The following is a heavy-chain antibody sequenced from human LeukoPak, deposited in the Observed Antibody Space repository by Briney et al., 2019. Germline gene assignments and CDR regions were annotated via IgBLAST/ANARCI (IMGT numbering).Heavy chain of an antibody. CDR1: GYNSTNYW. CDR3: ARAYSRPRFDY. Sequence: GESSKISCKGSGYNSTNYWISWVRQMPGKGLEWMGTIDPSNSYNNYSPSFQGHVTISADKSISTVYLQWSSLKASDTAMYYCARAYSRPRFDYWGQGTLVTVSS. CDR2: IDPSNSYN. J-gene: IGHJ4*02. V-gene: IGHV5-10-1*01. D-gene: IGHD6-13*01.